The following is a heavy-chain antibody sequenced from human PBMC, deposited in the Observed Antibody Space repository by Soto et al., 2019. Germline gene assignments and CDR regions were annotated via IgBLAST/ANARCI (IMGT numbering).Heavy chain of an antibody. CDR2: IYHSGIT. J-gene: IGHJ5*02. Sequence: SETLSLTCAVYGGSFCGYYWNWLRQPPGEGLEWIGEIYHSGITNYNPSLRSRVSMSVDKSNNEFSLSLTSVTAADTAVYYCATLPPRIVVVFTEMPTWGQGILVTVSS. CDR3: ATLPPRIVVVFTEMPT. D-gene: IGHD2-21*01. V-gene: IGHV4-34*01. CDR1: GGSFCGYY.